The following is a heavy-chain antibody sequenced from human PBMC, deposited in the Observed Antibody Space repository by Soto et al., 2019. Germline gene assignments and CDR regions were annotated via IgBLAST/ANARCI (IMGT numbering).Heavy chain of an antibody. Sequence: QVQLVQSGAEVKEPGASVKVSCKASGYSFTTYYMHWVRQAHGQGLEWMGMINPSGGSTSNAQKFQGRVTVTRATSTSTVYMELSSLRSEATAVYYCARNDKSGLDYWGQGTLVTVAS. D-gene: IGHD1-1*01. CDR3: ARNDKSGLDY. V-gene: IGHV1-46*01. CDR1: GYSFTTYY. J-gene: IGHJ4*02. CDR2: INPSGGST.